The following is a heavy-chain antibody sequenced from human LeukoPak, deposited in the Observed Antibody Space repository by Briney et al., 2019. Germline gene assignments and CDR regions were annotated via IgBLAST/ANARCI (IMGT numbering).Heavy chain of an antibody. CDR1: GFTFSNYG. Sequence: GGSLRLSCEASGFTFSNYGMNWVRQAPGKGLEWVSFTDTSGNYIYYGDSVKGRFAISRDNARNLLFLQMNGLRAEDTAVYYCARGRSITLLRGVAMSDGFDIWGQGAMVAVSS. J-gene: IGHJ3*02. CDR3: ARGRSITLLRGVAMSDGFDI. D-gene: IGHD3-10*01. V-gene: IGHV3-21*06. CDR2: TDTSGNYI.